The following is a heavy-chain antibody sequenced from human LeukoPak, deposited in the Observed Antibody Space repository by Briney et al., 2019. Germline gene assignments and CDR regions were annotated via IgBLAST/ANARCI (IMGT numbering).Heavy chain of an antibody. V-gene: IGHV4-38-2*01. D-gene: IGHD3-10*01. CDR2: LYHSGIT. J-gene: IGHJ6*04. Sequence: PSETLSLTCAVSGYSITSGYYWGWIRQPPGKGLEWIGSLYHSGITYYNPSLKSRVTISADTSKNQFSLKLTSVTAADTAVYYCARTDVVRGIITYFYGMDVWGKGTRSPSPQ. CDR3: ARTDVVRGIITYFYGMDV. CDR1: GYSITSGYY.